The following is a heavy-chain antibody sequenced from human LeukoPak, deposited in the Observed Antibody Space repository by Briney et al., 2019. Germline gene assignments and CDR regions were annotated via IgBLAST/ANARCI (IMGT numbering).Heavy chain of an antibody. J-gene: IGHJ4*02. CDR2: INHSGST. V-gene: IGHV4-34*01. CDR1: GFTFSSYS. CDR3: ARGLVGDILTGYYNSPVFDY. D-gene: IGHD3-9*01. Sequence: PGGSLRLSCAASGFTFSSYSMSWIRQPPGKGLEWIGEINHSGSTNYNPSLKSRVTISVDTSKNQFSLKLSSVTAADTAVYYCARGLVGDILTGYYNSPVFDYWGQGTLVTVSS.